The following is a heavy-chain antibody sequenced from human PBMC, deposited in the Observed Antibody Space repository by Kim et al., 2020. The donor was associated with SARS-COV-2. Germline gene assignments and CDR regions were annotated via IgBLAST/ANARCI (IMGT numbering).Heavy chain of an antibody. D-gene: IGHD6-19*01. CDR1: GFTVSSNY. Sequence: GGSLRLSCAASGFTVSSNYMSWVRQAPGKGLEWVSVIYSGGSTYYADSVKGRFTISRDNSKNTLYLQMNSLRAEDTAVYYCARSSYSSGWYVFAYWGQGTLVTVSS. V-gene: IGHV3-66*01. CDR3: ARSSYSSGWYVFAY. J-gene: IGHJ4*02. CDR2: IYSGGST.